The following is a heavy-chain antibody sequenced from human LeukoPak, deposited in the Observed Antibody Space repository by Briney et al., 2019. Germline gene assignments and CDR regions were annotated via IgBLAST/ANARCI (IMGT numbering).Heavy chain of an antibody. D-gene: IGHD4-11*01. CDR2: ISTSGRAI. Sequence: GGSLRLSCAASGFTFSNYNMNWVRQAPGKGLEWVSYISTSGRAIFYADSVKGRFTISRDNVKNSLYLQMNSLRAEDTAVYFCARRGTDYCTPSSCHPNWFAPWGQGTQVTVSS. J-gene: IGHJ5*02. CDR3: ARRGTDYCTPSSCHPNWFAP. CDR1: GFTFSNYN. V-gene: IGHV3-48*04.